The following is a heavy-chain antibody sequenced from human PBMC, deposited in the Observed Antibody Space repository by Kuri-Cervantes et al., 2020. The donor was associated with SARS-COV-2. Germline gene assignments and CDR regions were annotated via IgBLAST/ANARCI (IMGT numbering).Heavy chain of an antibody. Sequence: SLKISCVASGFTFDDYAMHWVRQAPGKGLEWVSGISWNSGSIGYADSVKGRFTISRDNAKNSLYLQMNSLRAEDTALYYCAKDIREQLVGGVGWFDPWGQGTLVTVSS. V-gene: IGHV3-9*01. CDR1: GFTFDDYA. D-gene: IGHD6-6*01. J-gene: IGHJ5*02. CDR3: AKDIREQLVGGVGWFDP. CDR2: ISWNSGSI.